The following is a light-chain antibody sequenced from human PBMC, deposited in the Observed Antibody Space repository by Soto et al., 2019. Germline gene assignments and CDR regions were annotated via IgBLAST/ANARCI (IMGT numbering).Light chain of an antibody. Sequence: DIQMTQSPSSLSASVGDRVAITCQASQDISTYLNWYQQKPGKAPKLLIYDASNLETGVPSRFSGSGSGTDFTFTISSLQPEDIATYYCQQFEDFPRAIIFGQGTRLEI. V-gene: IGKV1-33*01. J-gene: IGKJ5*01. CDR3: QQFEDFPRAII. CDR2: DAS. CDR1: QDISTY.